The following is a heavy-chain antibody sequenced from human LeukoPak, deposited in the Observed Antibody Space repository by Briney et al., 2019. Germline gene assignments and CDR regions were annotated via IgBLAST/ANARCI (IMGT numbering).Heavy chain of an antibody. CDR2: INSDGSST. D-gene: IGHD1-26*01. Sequence: PGGSLRLSCAASGFTFSGYWIHWVRQAPGKGLVWVSRINSDGSSTSYADSVKGRFTISRDNAKKTVYLQMNSLRAEDTVVYYCARPRGSYHYDAFDIWGQGTMVTVSS. V-gene: IGHV3-74*01. CDR1: GFTFSGYW. J-gene: IGHJ3*02. CDR3: ARPRGSYHYDAFDI.